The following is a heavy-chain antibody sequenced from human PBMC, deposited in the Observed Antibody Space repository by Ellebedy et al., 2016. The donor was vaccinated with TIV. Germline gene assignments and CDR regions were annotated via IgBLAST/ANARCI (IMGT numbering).Heavy chain of an antibody. J-gene: IGHJ4*02. V-gene: IGHV1-18*01. D-gene: IGHD2-2*02. CDR3: ATEITSLGYCSSTSCYSFDY. Sequence: ASVKVSCKTSGYTFIGYGINWVRQAPGQGLEWMGWISAYSGHTTYAQKFQGRVTMTEDTSTDTAYMELSSLRSEDTAVYYCATEITSLGYCSSTSCYSFDYWGQGTLVTVSS. CDR1: GYTFIGYG. CDR2: ISAYSGHT.